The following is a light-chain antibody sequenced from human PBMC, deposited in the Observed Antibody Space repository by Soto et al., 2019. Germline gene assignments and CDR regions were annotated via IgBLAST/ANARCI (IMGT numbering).Light chain of an antibody. V-gene: IGKV3-20*01. CDR2: ATS. Sequence: EIVLTQSPGTLSLSPGERATLSCRASQSVSTSYLSWYQQKPGQAPRLLIHATSTRATGIPDRFSGSGSGTDFTLTISRLEPEDFAVYYCQQYGNSPYTFGQGTKLEIK. CDR1: QSVSTSY. CDR3: QQYGNSPYT. J-gene: IGKJ2*01.